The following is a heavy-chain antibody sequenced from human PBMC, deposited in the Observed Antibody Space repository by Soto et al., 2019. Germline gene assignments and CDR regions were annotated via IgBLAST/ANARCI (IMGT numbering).Heavy chain of an antibody. V-gene: IGHV1-46*01. CDR2: INPSDGST. Sequence: QVQLVQSGAEVKKPGASVKVCCKASGYIFISYYMHWVRQAPGQGLERMGVINPSDGSTTYAQNFQGRVTMTSDTSTSSVYMELSSLRSEDMAVYYCARLATVTPPYYFDYWGQGTLVTVSS. CDR1: GYIFISYY. J-gene: IGHJ4*02. CDR3: ARLATVTPPYYFDY. D-gene: IGHD4-17*01.